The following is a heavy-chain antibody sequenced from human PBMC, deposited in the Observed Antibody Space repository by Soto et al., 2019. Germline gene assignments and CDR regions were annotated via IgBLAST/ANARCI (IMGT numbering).Heavy chain of an antibody. CDR2: IYSDGST. Sequence: PGGSLRLSCAASGFTFRSYAMSWVRQAPGQGLEWVSAIYSDGSTHYTDSVKGRFTISRDNSKDTVYLQMNTLRVEDTGVYYCTRDPTTSIVTDYWGQGTVVTVSS. CDR3: TRDPTTSIVTDY. V-gene: IGHV3-66*01. D-gene: IGHD2-21*01. J-gene: IGHJ4*02. CDR1: GFTFRSYA.